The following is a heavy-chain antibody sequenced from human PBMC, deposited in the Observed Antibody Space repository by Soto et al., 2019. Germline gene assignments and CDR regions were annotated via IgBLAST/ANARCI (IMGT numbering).Heavy chain of an antibody. CDR3: AREAPISDFWSGYDY. J-gene: IGHJ4*02. D-gene: IGHD3-3*01. V-gene: IGHV1-2*04. Sequence: ASVKVSCKASGYTFTGYYMHWVRQAPGQGLEWMGWINPNSGGTNYAQKFQGWVTMTRDTSISTAYMELSRLRSDDTAVYYCAREAPISDFWSGYDYWGQGTLVTVSS. CDR2: INPNSGGT. CDR1: GYTFTGYY.